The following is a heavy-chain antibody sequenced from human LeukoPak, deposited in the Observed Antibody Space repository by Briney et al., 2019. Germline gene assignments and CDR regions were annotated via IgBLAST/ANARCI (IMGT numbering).Heavy chain of an antibody. V-gene: IGHV1-8*01. CDR1: GYTFTSYD. CDR3: ARAPTWLSYCYYYMDV. J-gene: IGHJ6*03. CDR2: MNPNSGNT. Sequence: ASVKVSCKASGYTFTSYDINWVRQATGQGLEWMGWMNPNSGNTGYAQKFQGRVTMTRNTSISTAYVELSSLRSEDTAVYYCARAPTWLSYCYYYMDVWGKGTTVTVSS. D-gene: IGHD5-12*01.